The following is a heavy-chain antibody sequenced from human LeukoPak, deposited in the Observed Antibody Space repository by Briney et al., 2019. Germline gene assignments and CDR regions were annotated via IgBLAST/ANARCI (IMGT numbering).Heavy chain of an antibody. CDR3: ARAGGYMDV. V-gene: IGHV4-30-4*08. D-gene: IGHD1-26*01. CDR2: IYYSGST. J-gene: IGHJ6*03. CDR1: GGSISSYY. Sequence: SETLSLTCTVSGGSISSYYWSWIRQPPGKGLEWIGYIYYSGSTYYNPSLKSRVTISVDTSKNQFSLKLSSVTAADTAVYYCARAGGYMDVWGRGTTVTVSS.